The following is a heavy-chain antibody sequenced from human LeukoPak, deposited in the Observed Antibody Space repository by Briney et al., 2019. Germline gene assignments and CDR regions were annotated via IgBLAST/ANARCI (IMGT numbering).Heavy chain of an antibody. V-gene: IGHV1-46*01. CDR2: INPSGGST. Sequence: ASVKVSFKASGYTFTSYYMHWVRQAPGQGLEWMGIINPSGGSTSYAQKFQGRVTMTRDTSTSTVYMELGSLRSEDTAVYYCATLIYYYDSSGSSFDYWGQGTLVTVSS. J-gene: IGHJ4*02. CDR3: ATLIYYYDSSGSSFDY. D-gene: IGHD3-22*01. CDR1: GYTFTSYY.